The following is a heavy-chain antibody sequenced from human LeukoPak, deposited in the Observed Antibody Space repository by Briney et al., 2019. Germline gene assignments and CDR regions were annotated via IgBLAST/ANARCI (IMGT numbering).Heavy chain of an antibody. CDR3: ARDSYWLGGTIGAFDI. D-gene: IGHD3-10*01. V-gene: IGHV3-21*01. CDR1: GFTFSSYS. CDR2: ISSSSSYI. J-gene: IGHJ3*02. Sequence: GGSLRLSCAASGFTFSSYSMNWVRQAPGKGLEWVSSISSSSSYIYYADSVKGRFTISRDNAKNSLYLQMNSLRAEDTAVYYCARDSYWLGGTIGAFDIWGQGTMVTVSP.